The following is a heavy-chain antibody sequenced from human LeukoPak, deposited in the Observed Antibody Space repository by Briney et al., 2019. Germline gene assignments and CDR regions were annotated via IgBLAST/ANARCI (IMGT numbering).Heavy chain of an antibody. CDR2: IYYSGST. Sequence: SETLSLTCTVSGGSISSSSYYWGWIRQPPGKGLEWIGSIYYSGSTYYSPSLKSRVTISVDTSKNQFSLKLSSVTAADTAVYYCARLLYYYDSSGLDYWGQGTLVTVSS. CDR1: GGSISSSSYY. V-gene: IGHV4-39*01. CDR3: ARLLYYYDSSGLDY. J-gene: IGHJ4*02. D-gene: IGHD3-22*01.